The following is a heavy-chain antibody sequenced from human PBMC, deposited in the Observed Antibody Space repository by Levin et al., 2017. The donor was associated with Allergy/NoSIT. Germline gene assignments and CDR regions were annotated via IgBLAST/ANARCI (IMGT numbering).Heavy chain of an antibody. V-gene: IGHV5-51*01. D-gene: IGHD2-2*01. Sequence: GGSLRLSCQTSGYTFSNYWIGWVRQMPGKGLEWMGIIHPGDSQTRYSPSFQGQVTISADKSITTAYLQWTTLKASDTAMYYCATLEYCSGSTCYAPSRYWGQGTLVAVSS. CDR2: IHPGDSQT. CDR1: GYTFSNYW. CDR3: ATLEYCSGSTCYAPSRY. J-gene: IGHJ4*02.